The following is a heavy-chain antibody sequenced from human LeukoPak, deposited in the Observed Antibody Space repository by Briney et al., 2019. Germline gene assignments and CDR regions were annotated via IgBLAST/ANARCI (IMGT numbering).Heavy chain of an antibody. J-gene: IGHJ6*03. D-gene: IGHD6-13*01. CDR2: ISSSSSYI. CDR3: ARGGSSWYYYYYYMYV. V-gene: IGHV3-21*01. CDR1: GFTFSSYS. Sequence: GGSLRLSCAASGFTFSSYSMNWVRQAPGKGLEWVSSISSSSSYIYYADSAKGRFTISRDNAKNSLYLQMNSLRAEDTAVYYCARGGSSWYYYYYYMYVWGKGTTVTISS.